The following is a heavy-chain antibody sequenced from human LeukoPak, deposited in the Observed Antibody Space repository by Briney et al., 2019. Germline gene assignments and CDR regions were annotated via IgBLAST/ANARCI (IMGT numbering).Heavy chain of an antibody. CDR1: GYSISSGYY. CDR2: IYHSGST. Sequence: PSETLSLTCTVSGYSISSGYYWGWIRQPPGKGLEWIGSIYHSGSTYYNPSLKSRVTISVDTSKNQFSLKLSSVTAADTAVYYCARARSGGSYSFYFDYWGQGTMVTVSS. D-gene: IGHD1-26*01. J-gene: IGHJ4*03. V-gene: IGHV4-38-2*02. CDR3: ARARSGGSYSFYFDY.